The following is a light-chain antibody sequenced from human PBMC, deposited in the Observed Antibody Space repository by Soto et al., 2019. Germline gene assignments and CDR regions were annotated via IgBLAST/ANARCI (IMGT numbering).Light chain of an antibody. V-gene: IGKV3-11*01. CDR3: QQRSNWPPFT. Sequence: EIVLTQSPATLSLSPGERATLSCRASQSVSSYLAWYQQKPGQAPRLLIYDASNRATGIPARFSGSGSETDFTLTISSLEPEDFAVYYCQQRSNWPPFTFGPGTKMDIK. J-gene: IGKJ3*01. CDR2: DAS. CDR1: QSVSSY.